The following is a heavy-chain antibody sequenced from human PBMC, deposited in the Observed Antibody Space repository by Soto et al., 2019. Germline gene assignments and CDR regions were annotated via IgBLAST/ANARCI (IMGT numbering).Heavy chain of an antibody. CDR2: IIPIFGTA. D-gene: IGHD3-3*01. J-gene: IGHJ6*02. Sequence: SVKVSCKASGGTFSSYAISWVRQAPGQGLEWMGGIIPIFGTANYAQKFQGRVTITADESTSTAYMELSGLRSEDTAVYYCARAGYDFWSGYPHPTYYYGMDVWRQGTTVTVPS. CDR3: ARAGYDFWSGYPHPTYYYGMDV. CDR1: GGTFSSYA. V-gene: IGHV1-69*13.